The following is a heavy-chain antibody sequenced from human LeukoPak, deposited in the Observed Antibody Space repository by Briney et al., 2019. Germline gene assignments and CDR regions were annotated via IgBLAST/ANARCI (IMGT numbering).Heavy chain of an antibody. J-gene: IGHJ1*01. D-gene: IGHD1-26*01. Sequence: ASVTVSCKVSGYTLTELSMHWVRQAPGKGLEWMGGFDPEDGETIYAQKFQGRVTMTEDTSTDTAYMELSSLRSEDTAVYYCATDRVVGATVRYFQHWGQGTLVTASS. CDR1: GYTLTELS. CDR3: ATDRVVGATVRYFQH. CDR2: FDPEDGET. V-gene: IGHV1-24*01.